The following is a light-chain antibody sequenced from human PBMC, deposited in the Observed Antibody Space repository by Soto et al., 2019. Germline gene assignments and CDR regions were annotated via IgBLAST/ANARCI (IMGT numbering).Light chain of an antibody. CDR1: SSDVGSYNL. CDR2: EGS. J-gene: IGLJ2*01. V-gene: IGLV2-23*01. CDR3: CSYAGSSTDVV. Sequence: QSALTQPASVSGSPGQSITISCTGSSSDVGSYNLVSWYQQHPGKAPKLMIYEGSKRPSGVSNRFSGSKSGNTASVTISGLQAEDEADYYCCSYAGSSTDVVFGGRTKLTVL.